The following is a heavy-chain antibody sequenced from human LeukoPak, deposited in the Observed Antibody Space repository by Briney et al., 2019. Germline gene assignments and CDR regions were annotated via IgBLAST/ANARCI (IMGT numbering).Heavy chain of an antibody. D-gene: IGHD6-13*01. CDR3: ATQIAAAGLSLGGDAFDI. Sequence: PSETLSLTCTVSGGSISSSSYYWDWIRQPPGKGLEWIGSIYYSGSTYYNPSLKSRVTISVDTSKNQFSLKLSSVTAADTAVYYCATQIAAAGLSLGGDAFDIWGQGTMVTVSS. V-gene: IGHV4-39*01. J-gene: IGHJ3*02. CDR1: GGSISSSSYY. CDR2: IYYSGST.